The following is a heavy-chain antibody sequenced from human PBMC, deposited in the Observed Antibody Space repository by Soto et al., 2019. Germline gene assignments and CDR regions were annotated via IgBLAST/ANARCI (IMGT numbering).Heavy chain of an antibody. Sequence: NPSETLSLTCTVSGGSISSSSYYWGWIRQPPGKGLEWIGSIYYSGSTYYNPSLKSRVTISVDTSKNQFSLKLSSVTAADTAVYYCARLYYDSSVYYGGSSKENDAFDIWGQGTMVTVSS. D-gene: IGHD3-22*01. J-gene: IGHJ3*02. CDR1: GGSISSSSYY. CDR2: IYYSGST. V-gene: IGHV4-39*07. CDR3: ARLYYDSSVYYGGSSKENDAFDI.